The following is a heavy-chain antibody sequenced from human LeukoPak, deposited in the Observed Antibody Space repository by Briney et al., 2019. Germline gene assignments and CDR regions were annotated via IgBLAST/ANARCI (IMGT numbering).Heavy chain of an antibody. CDR1: GGTFSSYA. V-gene: IGHV1-69*06. D-gene: IGHD3-22*01. J-gene: IGHJ6*03. Sequence: SVKVSCKASGGTFSSYAISWVRQAPGQGLEWMGRIIPIFGTANYAQKFQGRVTITADKSTSTAYMELSNLRSEDTAVYYCAGDYYDSSGYYWSGDDYYYYMDVWGKGTTVTVSS. CDR2: IIPIFGTA. CDR3: AGDYYDSSGYYWSGDDYYYYMDV.